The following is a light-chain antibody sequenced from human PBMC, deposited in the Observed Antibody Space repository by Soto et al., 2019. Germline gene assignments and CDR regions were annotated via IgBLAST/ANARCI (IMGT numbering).Light chain of an antibody. CDR3: PQYGTPPFT. V-gene: IGKV3-20*01. CDR2: GAS. J-gene: IGKJ3*01. CDR1: QSVGSNY. Sequence: IVLTQSPGTLSLSLGERATVSCRASQSVGSNYLAWYQRKPGQAPRLLIYGASSRATGIPDRFSGSGSGTNLHPHLRQLEPEDFSVYYCPQYGTPPFTFGPGTKVDI.